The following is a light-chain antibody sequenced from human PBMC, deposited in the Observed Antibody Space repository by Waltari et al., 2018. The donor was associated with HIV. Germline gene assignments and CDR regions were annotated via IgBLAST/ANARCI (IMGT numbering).Light chain of an antibody. Sequence: EIQMAQSPSSVTGSVGDRVTITCRASQSIGSSLAWYQHQPGVAPNLLIFGASRLESGVPPRFGGSGSGTEFALTISSLQTEDSATYYCQQADSFPHTFGGGTKVEV. J-gene: IGKJ4*01. CDR2: GAS. V-gene: IGKV1-12*01. CDR1: QSIGSS. CDR3: QQADSFPHT.